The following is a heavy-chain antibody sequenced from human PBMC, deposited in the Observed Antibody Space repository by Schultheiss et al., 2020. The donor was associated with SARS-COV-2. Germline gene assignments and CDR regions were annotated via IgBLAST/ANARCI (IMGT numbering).Heavy chain of an antibody. CDR2: MNPNSGHT. V-gene: IGHV1-8*01. Sequence: ASVKVSCKASGYTFTSYDINWVRQATGQGLEWMGWMNPNSGHTGYTQKFQGRVTITRNTSISTAYMELSSLRSEDTAVYYCARDRIAAAEYYYYGMDVWGQGTTVTVSS. J-gene: IGHJ6*02. CDR1: GYTFTSYD. CDR3: ARDRIAAAEYYYYGMDV. D-gene: IGHD6-13*01.